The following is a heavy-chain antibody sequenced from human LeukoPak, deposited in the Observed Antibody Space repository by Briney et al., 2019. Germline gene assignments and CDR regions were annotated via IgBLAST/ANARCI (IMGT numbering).Heavy chain of an antibody. CDR2: ISAYNGNT. Sequence: ASVKVSCKASGYTFTSYGISWVRQAPGQGLEWMGWISAYNGNTNYAQKLQGRVTMTTDTSTSTAYMELRSLRSDDTAVYYCAREPYTSGVNWFDPWGQGTLVTVSS. CDR3: AREPYTSGVNWFDP. J-gene: IGHJ5*02. D-gene: IGHD3-10*01. V-gene: IGHV1-18*01. CDR1: GYTFTSYG.